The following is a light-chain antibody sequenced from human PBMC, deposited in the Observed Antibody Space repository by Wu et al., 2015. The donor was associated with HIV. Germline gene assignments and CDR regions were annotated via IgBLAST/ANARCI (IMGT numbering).Light chain of an antibody. J-gene: IGKJ5*01. CDR3: QQHNNWPLT. Sequence: EIVLTQSPATLSLSPGEGATLSCRASQGVSSYLAWYQQKPGQTPRLLIYDASNRATGIPARFSGSGSGTDFTLSISSLEPEDFAIYYCQQHNNWPLTFGQGTRLEIK. CDR1: QGVSSY. V-gene: IGKV3-11*01. CDR2: DAS.